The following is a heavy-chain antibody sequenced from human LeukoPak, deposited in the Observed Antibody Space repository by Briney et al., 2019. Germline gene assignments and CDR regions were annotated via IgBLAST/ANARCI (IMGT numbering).Heavy chain of an antibody. D-gene: IGHD3-22*01. CDR2: ISSSSSYI. J-gene: IGHJ5*02. CDR1: GFTFSSYS. V-gene: IGHV3-21*01. CDR3: ARTYYYDSSGYREDWFDP. Sequence: GGSLRLSCAASGFTFSSYSMNWVRQAPGKGLEWVSSISSSSSYIYYADSVKGRFTISRDNAKKSLYLQMNSLRAEDTAVYYCARTYYYDSSGYREDWFDPWGPGTLVTVSS.